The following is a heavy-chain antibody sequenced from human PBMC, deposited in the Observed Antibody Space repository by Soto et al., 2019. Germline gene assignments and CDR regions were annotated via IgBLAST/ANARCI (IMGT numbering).Heavy chain of an antibody. CDR2: IYTSGST. V-gene: IGHV4-4*07. Sequence: PSETLSLTCTVSGGSISSYYWSWIRQPGGKGLEWIGRIYTSGSTNYNPSLKSRVTMSVDTSKNQFSLKLSSVTAADTAVYYCARDRAAIVVVPAADPYYYYGMDVWGQGTTVTVSS. J-gene: IGHJ6*02. D-gene: IGHD2-2*01. CDR1: GGSISSYY. CDR3: ARDRAAIVVVPAADPYYYYGMDV.